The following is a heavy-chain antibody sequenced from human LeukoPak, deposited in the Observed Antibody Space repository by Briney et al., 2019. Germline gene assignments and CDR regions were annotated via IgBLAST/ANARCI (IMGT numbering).Heavy chain of an antibody. J-gene: IGHJ4*02. D-gene: IGHD3-10*01. CDR3: TKRSRGYYDY. Sequence: GGSLRLSCAASGFTVSTDNMSWVRQVPGKGLEWVSVVYSGNDGTNYADSVRGRFTISRDDSKNMVYPQMNNLSLEDAAVYYCTKRSRGYYDYWGQGTLVTVSS. CDR2: VYSGNDGT. V-gene: IGHV3-66*02. CDR1: GFTVSTDN.